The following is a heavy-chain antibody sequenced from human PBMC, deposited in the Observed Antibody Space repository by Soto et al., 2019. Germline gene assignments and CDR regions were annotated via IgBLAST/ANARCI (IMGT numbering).Heavy chain of an antibody. CDR3: ARFSGIAVAGAFDY. V-gene: IGHV4-30-4*01. CDR2: IYYSGRT. J-gene: IGHJ4*02. Sequence: QVQLQESGPGLVKPSQTLSLTCTVSGGSISSGDYYWSWIRQPPGKGLEWIGYIYYSGRTYYNPSLKSRVTISVDTSKNQFSLKLRSVTAADTAVYYCARFSGIAVAGAFDYWGQGTLVTVSS. D-gene: IGHD6-19*01. CDR1: GGSISSGDYY.